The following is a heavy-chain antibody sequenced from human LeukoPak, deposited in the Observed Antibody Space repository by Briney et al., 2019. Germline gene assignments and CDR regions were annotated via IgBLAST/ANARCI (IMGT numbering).Heavy chain of an antibody. CDR2: ISSSSSYI. V-gene: IGHV3-21*04. Sequence: GGSLRLSCAASGFTFSSYSMNWVRQAPGKGLEWVSSISSSSSYIYYADSVKGRFTISRDNAKNSLYLQMNSLRAEDTAVYYCARNSGSYGVEGYYYGMDVWGQGTTVTVSS. D-gene: IGHD1-26*01. CDR1: GFTFSSYS. J-gene: IGHJ6*02. CDR3: ARNSGSYGVEGYYYGMDV.